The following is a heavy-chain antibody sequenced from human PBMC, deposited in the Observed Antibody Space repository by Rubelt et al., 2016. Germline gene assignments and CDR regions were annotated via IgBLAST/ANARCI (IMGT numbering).Heavy chain of an antibody. CDR3: ARGNIAARPRPRGGCDY. CDR2: IYYSGST. CDR1: GGSISSSSYY. J-gene: IGHJ4*02. V-gene: IGHV4-39*07. Sequence: LQLQESGPGLVKPSETLSLTCTVSGGSISSSSYYWGWIRQPPGKGLEWTGSIYYSGSTYYNPSLKSRVTISVDKSKNQFSLKLSSVTASDTAGYYGARGNIAARPRPRGGCDYWGQGTLVTVSS. D-gene: IGHD6-6*01.